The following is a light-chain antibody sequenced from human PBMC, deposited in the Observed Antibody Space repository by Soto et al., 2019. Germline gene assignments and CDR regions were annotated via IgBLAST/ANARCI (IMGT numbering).Light chain of an antibody. J-gene: IGKJ1*01. CDR3: QQYGSSSWT. CDR1: QSVSSTY. CDR2: GAS. Sequence: EIVLTQPPGTLSLSPGERATLSCRASQSVSSTYLAWYQQQPGQAPRLLICGASNRATGIPDRFSGSGSGTDFTLTISRLEPEDFAVYYCQQYGSSSWTFGQGTKVDI. V-gene: IGKV3-20*01.